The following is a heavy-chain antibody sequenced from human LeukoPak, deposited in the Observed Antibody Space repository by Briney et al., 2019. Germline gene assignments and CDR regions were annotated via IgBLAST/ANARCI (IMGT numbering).Heavy chain of an antibody. CDR3: AKSQEEDSSGYYYSNFDY. CDR1: GFTFSSYA. V-gene: IGHV3-23*01. Sequence: LTGGSLRLSCAASGFTFSSYAMSWVRQAPGKGLEWVSANSGSSGATYYADSVKGRFTISRDISKNTLYLQMNSLRAEDTAIYYCAKSQEEDSSGYYYSNFDYWGQGTLVTVSS. D-gene: IGHD3-22*01. CDR2: NSGSSGAT. J-gene: IGHJ4*02.